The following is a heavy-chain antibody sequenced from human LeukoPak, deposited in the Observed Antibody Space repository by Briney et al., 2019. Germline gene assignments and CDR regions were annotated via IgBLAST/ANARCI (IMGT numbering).Heavy chain of an antibody. CDR2: TYYRSKWNY. J-gene: IGHJ4*02. Sequence: SQTLSLTCAISWDSVSSNSATWNWIRQSPARGLEWLGRTYYRSKWNYDYALSVKSRITINPDTSKNQFSLQLNSVTPEDTAVYYCAIESSSGWDYWGQGTLVTVSS. D-gene: IGHD6-19*01. V-gene: IGHV6-1*01. CDR1: WDSVSSNSAT. CDR3: AIESSSGWDY.